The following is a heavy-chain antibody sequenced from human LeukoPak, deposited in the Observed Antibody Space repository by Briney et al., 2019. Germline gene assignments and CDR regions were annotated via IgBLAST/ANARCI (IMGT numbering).Heavy chain of an antibody. D-gene: IGHD6-13*01. V-gene: IGHV3-33*06. CDR3: AKDLGIAAAGTVLDY. CDR2: IWYDGSNK. CDR1: GFTFSSYG. Sequence: PGGSLRLSCAASGFTFSSYGMHWVRQAPGKGLEWVAVIWYDGSNKYYADSVKGRFTISRDNSKNTLYLQMNSLRAEDTAVYYCAKDLGIAAAGTVLDYWGQGTLVTVSS. J-gene: IGHJ4*02.